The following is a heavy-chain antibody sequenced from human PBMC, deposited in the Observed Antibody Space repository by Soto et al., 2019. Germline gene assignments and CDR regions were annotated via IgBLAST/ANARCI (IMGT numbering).Heavy chain of an antibody. CDR2: INHSGST. V-gene: IGHV4-34*01. Sequence: SETLSLTCAVYGGSFSGYYWSWIRQPPGKGLEWIGEINHSGSTNYNPSLKSRVTISVDTSKNQFSLKLSSVTAADTAVYYCARGFRFGYSSSAVCGMDVWGQGTTVTVS. CDR1: GGSFSGYY. D-gene: IGHD6-13*01. CDR3: ARGFRFGYSSSAVCGMDV. J-gene: IGHJ6*02.